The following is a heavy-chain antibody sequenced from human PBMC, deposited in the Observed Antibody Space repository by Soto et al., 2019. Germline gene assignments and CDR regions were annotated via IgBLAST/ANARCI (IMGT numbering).Heavy chain of an antibody. CDR2: ISGSGGST. CDR3: ANQKIRFSVAGTLYGLGV. D-gene: IGHD6-19*01. J-gene: IGHJ6*02. Sequence: HPGGSLRLSCAASGFTFSSYAMSWVRQAPGKGLEWVSAISGSGGSTDYADSVKGRFTIFRDNAKNSLFLQMNGLRDDDTAVYYCANQKIRFSVAGTLYGLGVWGQGTTVTDSS. CDR1: GFTFSSYA. V-gene: IGHV3-23*01.